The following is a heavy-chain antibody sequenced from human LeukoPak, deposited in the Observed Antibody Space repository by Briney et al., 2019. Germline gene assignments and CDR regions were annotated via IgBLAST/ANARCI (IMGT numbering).Heavy chain of an antibody. Sequence: GGSLRLSCAASGFTFSSYWMSWVRQAPGKGLEWVANIKQDGSEKYYVDSVKGRFTISRDNAKNSLYLQMNSLRAEDTAGYYCARGGEGYCSGGSCGGEFDYWGQGTLVTVSS. CDR2: IKQDGSEK. J-gene: IGHJ4*02. D-gene: IGHD2-15*01. CDR3: ARGGEGYCSGGSCGGEFDY. V-gene: IGHV3-7*01. CDR1: GFTFSSYW.